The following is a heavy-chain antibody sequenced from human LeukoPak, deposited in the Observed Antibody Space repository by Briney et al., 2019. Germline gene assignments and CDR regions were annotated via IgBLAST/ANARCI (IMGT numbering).Heavy chain of an antibody. V-gene: IGHV1-46*01. CDR2: INPSGGST. CDR3: ARDHEYYYGSGSYYPGGCDY. J-gene: IGHJ4*02. CDR1: GYTLTSYY. Sequence: ASVNVSCKASGYTLTSYYMHWVRQAPGHGLEWMGIINPSGGSTSYAQKFQGRVTMTRDTSTSTVYMELSSLRSEDTAVYYCARDHEYYYGSGSYYPGGCDYWGQGTLVTVSS. D-gene: IGHD3-10*01.